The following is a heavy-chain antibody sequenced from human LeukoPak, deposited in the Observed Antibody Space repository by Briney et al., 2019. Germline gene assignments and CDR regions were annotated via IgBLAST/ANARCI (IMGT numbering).Heavy chain of an antibody. CDR2: IYYSGST. J-gene: IGHJ4*02. V-gene: IGHV4-39*07. D-gene: IGHD5-24*01. CDR1: GGSISSSSYY. Sequence: NPSETLSLTCTVSGGSISSSSYYWGWIRQPPGKGLEWIGSIYYSGSTYYNPSLKSRVTISVDTSKNQFSLKLSSVTAADTAVYYCARERSGRWLQETGDYWGQGTLVTVSS. CDR3: ARERSGRWLQETGDY.